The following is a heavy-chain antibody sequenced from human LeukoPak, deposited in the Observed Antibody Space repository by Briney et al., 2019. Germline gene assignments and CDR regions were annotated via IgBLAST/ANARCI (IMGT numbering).Heavy chain of an antibody. CDR2: ISYDGRNK. CDR3: ANCFGSGGY. CDR1: GFTLSSYV. V-gene: IGHV3-30*18. D-gene: IGHD3-10*01. J-gene: IGHJ4*02. Sequence: GWSLRLSCAASGFTLSSYVLHWLRQAAGQGVECGALISYDGRNKYYAGSVKGRFTISTDNSENPLYLQMNSLRAEDTAVYYCANCFGSGGYWGQGTLVTVSS.